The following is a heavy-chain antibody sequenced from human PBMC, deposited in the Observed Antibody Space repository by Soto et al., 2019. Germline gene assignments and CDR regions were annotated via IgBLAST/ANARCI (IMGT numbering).Heavy chain of an antibody. D-gene: IGHD2-8*01. CDR3: ARIAGEWFLDFYNFSMDV. V-gene: IGHV2-26*01. Sequence: QVTLKESGPVLVKPTETLTLTSTASGFSLTIPSLGLSWFRKPPGKALEWLAHIFSADDKPYSTSLQRRPTIPQDNSQRQVVRSLTTMGPGDRATYSCARIAGEWFLDFYNFSMDVWGQGTTVTVSS. J-gene: IGHJ6*02. CDR2: IFSADDK. CDR1: GFSLTIPSLG.